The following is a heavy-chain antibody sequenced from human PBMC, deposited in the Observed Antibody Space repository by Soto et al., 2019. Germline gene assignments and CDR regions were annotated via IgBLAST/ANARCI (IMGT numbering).Heavy chain of an antibody. J-gene: IGHJ4*02. D-gene: IGHD6-19*01. CDR1: GFTFSSYA. V-gene: IGHV3-23*01. CDR2: ISGSGGST. CDR3: ANHIAVACSFDY. Sequence: EVQLLESGGGLVQPGGSLRLSCAASGFTFSSYAMSWVRQAPGKGLEWVSAISGSGGSTYYADSVKGRFTISRDNSKNTLYLQMNSLRAEDTAVYYCANHIAVACSFDYWGQGTLVTVSS.